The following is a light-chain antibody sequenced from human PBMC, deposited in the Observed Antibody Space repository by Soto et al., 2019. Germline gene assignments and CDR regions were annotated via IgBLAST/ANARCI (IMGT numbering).Light chain of an antibody. CDR3: SAYTSSTTLV. CDR2: DVS. CDR1: SSDIGGYNY. Sequence: QSVLTQPASVSGSPGQSITISCTGTSSDIGGYNYVSWYQHHPGKAPKLIIFDVSNRPSGVSNRFSGSKSGNTASLTISGVQAEDEAEYYCSAYTSSTTLVFGGGTKVTVL. J-gene: IGLJ3*02. V-gene: IGLV2-14*01.